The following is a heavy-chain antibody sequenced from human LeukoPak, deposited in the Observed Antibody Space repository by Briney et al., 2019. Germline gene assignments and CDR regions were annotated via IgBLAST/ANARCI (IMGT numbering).Heavy chain of an antibody. V-gene: IGHV4-39*07. CDR1: GGSISSSSYY. J-gene: IGHJ4*02. CDR2: IYHSGST. Sequence: ASETLSLTCTVSGGSISSSSYYWGWIRQPPGKGLEWIGSIYHSGSTYYNPSLKSRVTISVDTSKNQFSLKLSSVTAADTAVYYCARSTDDYALYGIFDYWGQGTLVTVSS. CDR3: ARSTDDYALYGIFDY. D-gene: IGHD4-17*01.